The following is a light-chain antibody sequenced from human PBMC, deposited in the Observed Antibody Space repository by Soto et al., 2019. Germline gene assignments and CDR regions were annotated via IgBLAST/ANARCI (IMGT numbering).Light chain of an antibody. CDR2: DSS. CDR1: QSVNNY. J-gene: IGKJ1*01. V-gene: IGKV3-15*01. Sequence: EIALTQSPATLSLSPGDRATLSCRANQSVNNYLAWYQQKPGQAPRLLIYDSSTRATGIPARFSGSGSGTEFTLAISSLQPDDFATYYCQQYNNYPRTFGQGTKVDIK. CDR3: QQYNNYPRT.